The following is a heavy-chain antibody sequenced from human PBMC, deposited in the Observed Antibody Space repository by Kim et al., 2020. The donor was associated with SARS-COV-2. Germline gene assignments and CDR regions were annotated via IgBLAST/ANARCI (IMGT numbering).Heavy chain of an antibody. D-gene: IGHD6-19*01. CDR2: INHRGNT. CDR3: ARGFSSTSVNYFLDV. CDR1: GGSVTGYY. Sequence: SETLSLTCAVYGGSVTGYYWSWIRQSPGQGLEWIGEINHRGNTYYNPSLKSRVAMSVDTSKSQFSLNVSSVTAADTAVYYCARGFSSTSVNYFLDVCGKG. J-gene: IGHJ6*03. V-gene: IGHV4-34*01.